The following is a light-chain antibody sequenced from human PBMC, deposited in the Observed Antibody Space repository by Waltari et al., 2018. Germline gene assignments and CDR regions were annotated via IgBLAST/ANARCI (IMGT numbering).Light chain of an antibody. Sequence: EIGLTQSPGTLSLSTGETATLSCRASQSVSRALAGYQQKTGQAPRLRISGACNRATGIPDRFSGSGSGTDFSLTISSLEPEDVAVYYCQHYVRLPSTFGQGTKVEIK. CDR2: GAC. CDR3: QHYVRLPST. V-gene: IGKV3-20*01. J-gene: IGKJ1*01. CDR1: QSVSRA.